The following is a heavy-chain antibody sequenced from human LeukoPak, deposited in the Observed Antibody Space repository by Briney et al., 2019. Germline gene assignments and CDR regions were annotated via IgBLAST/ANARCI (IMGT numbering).Heavy chain of an antibody. CDR1: GFTFSSYG. D-gene: IGHD6-19*01. CDR2: ISYDGSNK. V-gene: IGHV3-30*18. CDR3: AKGPIAVAGFFDY. J-gene: IGHJ4*02. Sequence: GRSLRLSCAASGFTFSSYGVHWVRQAPGKGLEWVAVISYDGSNKYYADSVKGRFTISRDNSKNTLYLQMNSLRAEDTAVYYCAKGPIAVAGFFDYWGQGTLVTVSS.